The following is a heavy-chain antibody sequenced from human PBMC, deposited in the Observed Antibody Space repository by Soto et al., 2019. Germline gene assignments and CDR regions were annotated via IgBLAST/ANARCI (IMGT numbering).Heavy chain of an antibody. D-gene: IGHD2-2*01. Sequence: EVQLVESGGGLVQPGGSLRLSCATSGFTFTSYWMHWVLQVPGKGLVWVSRINSDGSSTTYAHSVKGRFTISRDNAKNTLYLQMNSLRAEDPAVYFCAGGKGSNTPFDYWGQGTLVTVSS. J-gene: IGHJ4*02. CDR3: AGGKGSNTPFDY. V-gene: IGHV3-74*01. CDR2: INSDGSST. CDR1: GFTFTSYW.